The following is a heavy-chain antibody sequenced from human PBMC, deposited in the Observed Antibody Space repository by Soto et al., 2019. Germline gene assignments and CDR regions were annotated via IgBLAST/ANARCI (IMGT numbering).Heavy chain of an antibody. Sequence: QVQLQESGPGLVKPSQTLSLTCTVSGGSISSGGYYWSWIRQHPGKGLEWIGYIYYSGSTYYNPSLKSRVTISVDTSKNQFSRKLSSVTAADTAVYYCARETYGDYFSYGMDVWGQGTTVTVSS. CDR2: IYYSGST. D-gene: IGHD4-17*01. J-gene: IGHJ6*02. CDR3: ARETYGDYFSYGMDV. V-gene: IGHV4-31*03. CDR1: GGSISSGGYY.